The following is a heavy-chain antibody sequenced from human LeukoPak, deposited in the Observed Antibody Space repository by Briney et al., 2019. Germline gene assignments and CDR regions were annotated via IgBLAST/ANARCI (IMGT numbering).Heavy chain of an antibody. V-gene: IGHV3-30*02. CDR2: IRYDGSNK. J-gene: IGHJ5*02. CDR3: ARERGPLVHNWFDP. Sequence: GGSLRLSCAASGFTFSSYGMHWVRQAPGKGLEWVAFIRYDGSNKYYADSVKGRFTISRDNSKNTLYLQMNSLRAEDTAVYYCARERGPLVHNWFDPWGQGTLVTVSS. D-gene: IGHD6-13*01. CDR1: GFTFSSYG.